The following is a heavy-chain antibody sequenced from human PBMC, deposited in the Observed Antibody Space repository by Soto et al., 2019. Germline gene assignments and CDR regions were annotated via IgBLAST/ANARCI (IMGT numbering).Heavy chain of an antibody. CDR3: ARVKVGGLGELSALDY. J-gene: IGHJ4*02. V-gene: IGHV4-4*02. CDR1: GGSISSSNW. CDR2: IYHSGST. Sequence: QVQLQESGPGLVKPSGTLSLTCAVSGGSISSSNWWSCVRQPPGKGLEWIGEIYHSGSTNYNPSLKSRVTISVDKSKNQFALKLSSVTAADTAVYYCARVKVGGLGELSALDYWGQGTLVTVSS. D-gene: IGHD3-16*02.